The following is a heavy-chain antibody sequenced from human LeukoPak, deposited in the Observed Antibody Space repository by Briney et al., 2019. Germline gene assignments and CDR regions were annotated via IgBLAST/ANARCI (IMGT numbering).Heavy chain of an antibody. Sequence: GGSLRLSCAASGFTFSSYGMNWVRQAPGKGLEWVSYISSPSSTIYYADSVKGRFTISRDNAKSSLYLQMNSLRAEDTAVYYCARVHTVVTPFDSWGQGTLVTVSS. CDR3: ARVHTVVTPFDS. CDR2: ISSPSSTI. J-gene: IGHJ4*02. D-gene: IGHD4-23*01. CDR1: GFTFSSYG. V-gene: IGHV3-48*01.